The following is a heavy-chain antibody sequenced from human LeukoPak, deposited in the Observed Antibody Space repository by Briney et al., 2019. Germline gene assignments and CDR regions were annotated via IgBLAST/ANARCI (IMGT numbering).Heavy chain of an antibody. CDR1: GFTVSSYY. Sequence: SGGSLRLSCAASGFTVSSYYMSWVRQAPGKGLEWVSLIYGGGSTYYADSVKGRFTISRDNSKNTLYLQMNSLRAEDTAVYYCARGPSGFDYWGQGTLVTVSS. J-gene: IGHJ4*02. D-gene: IGHD3-10*01. CDR2: IYGGGST. CDR3: ARGPSGFDY. V-gene: IGHV3-53*01.